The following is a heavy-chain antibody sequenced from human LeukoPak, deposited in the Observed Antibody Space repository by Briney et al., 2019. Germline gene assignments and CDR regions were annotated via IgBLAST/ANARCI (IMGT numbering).Heavy chain of an antibody. J-gene: IGHJ4*02. Sequence: ASVKVSCKASGYTFTSYYMHWVRQAPGQGLEWMGWISAYNGNTNYAQKLQGRVTMTTDTSTSTAYMELRSLRSDDTAVYYCARDCRGCPIVVPAAMDYWGQGTLVTVSS. CDR3: ARDCRGCPIVVPAAMDY. V-gene: IGHV1-18*04. D-gene: IGHD2-2*01. CDR2: ISAYNGNT. CDR1: GYTFTSYY.